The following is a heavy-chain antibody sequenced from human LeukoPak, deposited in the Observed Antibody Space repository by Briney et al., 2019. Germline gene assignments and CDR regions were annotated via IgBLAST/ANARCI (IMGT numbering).Heavy chain of an antibody. J-gene: IGHJ3*02. D-gene: IGHD3-22*01. Sequence: GESLKISCKGSGYSFTSYWIGWVRQMPGKGLEWMGTIYPGDSDTRYSPSFQGQVTISADKSIGTAYLQWSSLKASDTAMYYCARRAYYDSSGYYAAFDIWGQGTMVTVSS. CDR3: ARRAYYDSSGYYAAFDI. CDR2: IYPGDSDT. V-gene: IGHV5-51*01. CDR1: GYSFTSYW.